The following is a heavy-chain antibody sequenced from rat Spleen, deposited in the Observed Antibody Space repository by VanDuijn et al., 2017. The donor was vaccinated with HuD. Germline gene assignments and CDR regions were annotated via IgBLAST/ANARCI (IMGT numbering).Heavy chain of an antibody. J-gene: IGHJ3*01. CDR3: SCSAEAGFAY. V-gene: IGHV2-63*01. CDR2: MRYTGDS. D-gene: IGHD1-11*01. CDR1: GFSLTGNN. Sequence: QVQLKESGPGLVQPSQTLSLTCSGSGFSLTGNNVHWIRQPPGKGLEWMGRMRYTGDSSYNSALKSRLSISRDTSKNQVFLQMNSLQTDDTAIYYCSCSAEAGFAYWGQGTLVTVSS.